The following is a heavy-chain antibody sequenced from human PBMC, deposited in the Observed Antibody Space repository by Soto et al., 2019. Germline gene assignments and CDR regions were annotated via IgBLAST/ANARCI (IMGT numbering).Heavy chain of an antibody. CDR2: IYSGGSA. Sequence: EVQLVESGGGLVQPGGSLRLSCAASGFTVSSNYMSWVRQAPGKGLEWVSVIYSGGSAYYADSVKGRFTISRDNSKNTLYLQMNSLGAEVTAVYYCARHGYSYGGGYFDYWGQGTLVTVSS. CDR1: GFTVSSNY. J-gene: IGHJ4*02. D-gene: IGHD5-18*01. CDR3: ARHGYSYGGGYFDY. V-gene: IGHV3-66*04.